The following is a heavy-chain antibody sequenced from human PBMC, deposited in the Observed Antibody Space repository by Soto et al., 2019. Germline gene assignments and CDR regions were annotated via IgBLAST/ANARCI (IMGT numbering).Heavy chain of an antibody. Sequence: PSETLSLTCAVYGGSFRGYYWSWIRQPPGKGLEWIGEINHSGSTNYNPSLKSRVTISVDTSKNQFSLKLSSVTAADTAVYYCARHFWSGFYRFDPWGQGTLVTVSS. J-gene: IGHJ5*02. CDR3: ARHFWSGFYRFDP. D-gene: IGHD3-3*02. CDR1: GGSFRGYY. V-gene: IGHV4-34*01. CDR2: INHSGST.